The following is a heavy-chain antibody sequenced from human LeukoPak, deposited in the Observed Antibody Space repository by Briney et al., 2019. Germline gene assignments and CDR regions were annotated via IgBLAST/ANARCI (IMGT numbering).Heavy chain of an antibody. CDR2: ISWNSGSI. CDR1: GFTFDDYA. Sequence: GRSLRLSCAASGFTFDDYAMHWVRQAPGQGLELVSGISWNSGSIGYADSVKGRFTNSRDNAKISLYLQMNSLRAEDTALYYCAKAPLGQQLVLGFDYWGQGTLVTVSS. J-gene: IGHJ4*02. V-gene: IGHV3-9*01. D-gene: IGHD6-13*01. CDR3: AKAPLGQQLVLGFDY.